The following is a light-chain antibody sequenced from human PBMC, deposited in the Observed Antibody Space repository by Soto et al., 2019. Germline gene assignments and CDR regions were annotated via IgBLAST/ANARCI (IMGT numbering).Light chain of an antibody. CDR1: QSVSSSY. Sequence: EIVLTQSPGTLSLSPGERATLSCRAGQSVSSSYLAWYQQKPGQAPRLLIYGASSRATGIPDRFSGSGSGTDFTLTISRLEPEDFAVAYCQQYGSSPLWTFGQGTKLEIQ. CDR2: GAS. CDR3: QQYGSSPLWT. V-gene: IGKV3-20*01. J-gene: IGKJ2*02.